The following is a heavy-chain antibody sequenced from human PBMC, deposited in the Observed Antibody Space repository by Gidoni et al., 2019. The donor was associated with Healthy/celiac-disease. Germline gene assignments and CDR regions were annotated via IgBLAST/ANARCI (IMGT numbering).Heavy chain of an antibody. Sequence: EVQLLESGGGLVQPGGSLRLSCAASGFTFSSYAMSWVRQAPGKGLEGGAASSGSGGRKYYADAVKGRVTISRDNSKNTLYLQMNSLRAEDTAVYYCAKVLDGSLDAFDIWGQGTMVTVSS. CDR1: GFTFSSYA. V-gene: IGHV3-23*01. D-gene: IGHD1-26*01. J-gene: IGHJ3*02. CDR2: SSGSGGRK. CDR3: AKVLDGSLDAFDI.